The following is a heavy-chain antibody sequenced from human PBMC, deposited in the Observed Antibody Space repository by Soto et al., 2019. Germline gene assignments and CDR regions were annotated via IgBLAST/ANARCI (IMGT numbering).Heavy chain of an antibody. CDR3: TKDMSSGWLLYTPDC. J-gene: IGHJ4*02. CDR2: INWNSGNI. Sequence: LSCAASGFTFKDYAMHWVRQAPGKGLEWVSGINWNSGNIGYADSVEGRFTISRDNARNSLYLQMNSLRAEDTAVYYCTKDMSSGWLLYTPDCWGQGNLVTVSS. CDR1: GFTFKDYA. D-gene: IGHD6-19*01. V-gene: IGHV3-9*01.